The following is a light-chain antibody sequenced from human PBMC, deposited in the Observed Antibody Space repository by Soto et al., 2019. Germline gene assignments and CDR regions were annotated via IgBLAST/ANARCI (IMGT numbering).Light chain of an antibody. CDR1: QSVSRTY. V-gene: IGKV3-20*01. CDR3: QQYGRSGT. J-gene: IGKJ1*01. Sequence: ESVLTQSPGTLSLSPGERATLSCRASQSVSRTYLAWYQQKPVQAPRLLIYATSSRATGIPDRFSGSGSGTDFTLTIRRLEPEDFAVYYCQQYGRSGTFGQGTKVEIK. CDR2: ATS.